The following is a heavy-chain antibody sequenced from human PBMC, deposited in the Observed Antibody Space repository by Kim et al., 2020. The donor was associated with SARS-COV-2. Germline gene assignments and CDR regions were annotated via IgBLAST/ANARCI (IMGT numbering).Heavy chain of an antibody. CDR1: GCSISSSSYY. J-gene: IGHJ2*01. Sequence: SETLSLTGTVSGCSISSSSYYWGWIRQPPGKGPEWLGSIYYSGSTYYNPSLKSRVTISVDTSKNQFSLKLSSVTAADTAVYYCARRLIVGAITWYFDLWGRGSLLTVAS. V-gene: IGHV4-39*01. D-gene: IGHD1-26*01. CDR2: IYYSGST. CDR3: ARRLIVGAITWYFDL.